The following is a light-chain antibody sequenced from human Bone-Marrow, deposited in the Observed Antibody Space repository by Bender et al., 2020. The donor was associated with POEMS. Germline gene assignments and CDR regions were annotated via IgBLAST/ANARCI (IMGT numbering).Light chain of an antibody. CDR3: CSYIAQYNWV. Sequence: QSALTQPASVSGSPGQSVTITCTGTSSDIGAYHSVSWYQQYPGKAPKLMIYGVNMRPSGVPNRFSASKSGNSASLTISGLQPEDEAHYYCCSYIAQYNWVFGGGTKVTVL. CDR1: SSDIGAYHS. J-gene: IGLJ3*02. V-gene: IGLV2-11*01. CDR2: GVN.